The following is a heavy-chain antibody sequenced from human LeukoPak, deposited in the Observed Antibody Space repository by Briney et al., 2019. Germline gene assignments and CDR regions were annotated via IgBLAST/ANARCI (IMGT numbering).Heavy chain of an antibody. CDR2: IIPIFGTA. V-gene: IGHV1-69*13. Sequence: SVKVSCKASGGTFSSYAISWVRQAPGQGLEWMGGIIPIFGTANYAQKFQGRVTITADESTSTAYMELSSLRSEDTAVYYCARDRGDSSSWSEGYDYWGQGTLVTVSS. CDR1: GGTFSSYA. J-gene: IGHJ4*02. CDR3: ARDRGDSSSWSEGYDY. D-gene: IGHD6-13*01.